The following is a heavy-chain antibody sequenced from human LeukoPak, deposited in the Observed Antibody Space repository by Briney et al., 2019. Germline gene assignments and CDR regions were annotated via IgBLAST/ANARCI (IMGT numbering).Heavy chain of an antibody. CDR1: GYSFTSYW. V-gene: IGHV5-51*01. CDR2: IYPGDSDT. J-gene: IGHJ3*02. D-gene: IGHD2-21*02. Sequence: GESLKISSKGSGYSFTSYWSGCVRPIGGKGLEWMGIIYPGDSDTTYSPSFQGHVTTSADKSISTAYVQWSSLKASDTAMYYCARRNPLTQDAFDIWGQGTMVTVSS. CDR3: ARRNPLTQDAFDI.